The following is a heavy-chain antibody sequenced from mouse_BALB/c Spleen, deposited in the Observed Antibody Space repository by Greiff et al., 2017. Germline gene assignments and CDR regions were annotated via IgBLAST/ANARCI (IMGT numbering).Heavy chain of an antibody. CDR1: GYSFTSYW. Sequence: VQLQQSGTVLARPGASVKMSCKASGYSFTSYWMHWVKQRPGQGLEWIGAIYPGNSDTSYNQKFKGKAKLTAVTSASTAYMELSSLTNEDSAVYYCTRFTTVVGDYFDYWGQGTTLTVSS. V-gene: IGHV1-5*01. CDR2: IYPGNSDT. D-gene: IGHD1-1*01. J-gene: IGHJ2*01. CDR3: TRFTTVVGDYFDY.